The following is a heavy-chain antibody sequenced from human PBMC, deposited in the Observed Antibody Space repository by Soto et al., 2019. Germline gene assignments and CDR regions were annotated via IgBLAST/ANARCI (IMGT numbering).Heavy chain of an antibody. CDR2: VHYGGST. V-gene: IGHV4-31*02. Sequence: SETLSLTCTVSGGSISSGDYYCSWIRQHPGKGLEWIGHVHYGGSTYYNPSLKSRLTLPMDTSKNQFSLKLSSVTAADTALYYCARVPFGDYQLLSYFDYWGQGTLVTVSS. J-gene: IGHJ4*02. CDR3: ARVPFGDYQLLSYFDY. D-gene: IGHD2-2*01. CDR1: GGSISSGDYY.